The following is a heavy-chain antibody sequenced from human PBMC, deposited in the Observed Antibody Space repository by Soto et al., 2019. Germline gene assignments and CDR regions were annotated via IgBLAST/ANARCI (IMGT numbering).Heavy chain of an antibody. D-gene: IGHD2-8*01. J-gene: IGHJ6*02. CDR3: ARGDSTDCSNGVCSFFYNHDMDV. V-gene: IGHV1-2*04. CDR1: GYTFTGYY. Sequence: GASVKVSCKDSGYTFTGYYMHWVRQDPGQGLEWMGRINPKSGGTSTAQKFQGWVTMTTDTSISTASMELTRLTSDDTAIYYCARGDSTDCSNGVCSFFYNHDMDVWGQGTTVTVSS. CDR2: INPKSGGT.